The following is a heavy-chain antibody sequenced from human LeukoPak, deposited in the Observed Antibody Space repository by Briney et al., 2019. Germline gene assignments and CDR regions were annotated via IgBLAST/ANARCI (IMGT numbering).Heavy chain of an antibody. CDR3: ARASSSGYYYYFFDY. CDR1: GGSFSGYY. Sequence: SETLSLTCAVYGGSFSGYYWRWIRQPPGKGLEWIGEINHSGSTNYNPSLKSRVTISVDTSKNQFSLKLSSVTAADTAVYYCARASSSGYYYYFFDYWGQGTLVTVSS. D-gene: IGHD3-22*01. CDR2: INHSGST. J-gene: IGHJ4*02. V-gene: IGHV4-34*01.